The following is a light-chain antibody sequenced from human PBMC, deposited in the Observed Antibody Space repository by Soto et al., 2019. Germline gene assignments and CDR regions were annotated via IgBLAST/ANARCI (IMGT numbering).Light chain of an antibody. J-gene: IGKJ3*01. CDR1: QSIASY. CDR2: AAS. V-gene: IGKV1-39*01. Sequence: DIQMTQSPSSLSASVGDRVTITCRASQSIASYLNWYQQKPWKAPKLLIHAASTLQSEVPSRFSGSGSATDFTLTISSLQPEDFASDYGLQSYSTTFSFAPWTTVDFK. CDR3: LQSYSTTFS.